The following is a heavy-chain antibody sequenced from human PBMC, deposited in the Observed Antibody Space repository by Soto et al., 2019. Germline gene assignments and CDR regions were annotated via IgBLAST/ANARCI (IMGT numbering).Heavy chain of an antibody. V-gene: IGHV1-18*01. CDR2: IRAYNGNT. CDR3: ARDGGVQARFDP. CDR1: GYTFTSYG. Sequence: QVQLVQSGAEVKKPGASVKVSCKASGYTFTSYGISWVRPAPGQGLEWMGWIRAYNGNTNYAQKLQGRVTMTTYTSTSTVYMELRSLRSDDTAVYYCARDGGVQARFDPWGQGTLVTVSS. J-gene: IGHJ5*02. D-gene: IGHD2-8*02.